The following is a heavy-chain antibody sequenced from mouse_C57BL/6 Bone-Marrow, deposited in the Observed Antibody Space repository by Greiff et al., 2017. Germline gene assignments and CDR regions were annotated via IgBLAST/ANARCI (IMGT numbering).Heavy chain of an antibody. CDR1: GFNIKNTY. Sequence: EVQGVESVAELVRPGASVKLSCTASGFNIKNTYMHWVKQRPEQGLEWIGRIDPANGNTKYAPKFQGKATITADTSSNTAYLQLSSLTSEDTAIYYWASPYYYGSSPFAYWGQGTLVTVSA. CDR3: ASPYYYGSSPFAY. J-gene: IGHJ3*01. CDR2: IDPANGNT. V-gene: IGHV14-3*01. D-gene: IGHD1-1*01.